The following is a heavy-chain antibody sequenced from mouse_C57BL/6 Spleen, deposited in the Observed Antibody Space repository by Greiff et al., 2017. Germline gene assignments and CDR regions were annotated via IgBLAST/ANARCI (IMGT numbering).Heavy chain of an antibody. CDR1: GYTFTSYW. D-gene: IGHD2-5*01. CDR3: ARFALDYSNPFAY. J-gene: IGHJ3*01. Sequence: QVQLQQSGAELVQPGASVKMSCTASGYTFTSYWITWVKQRPGQGLEWIGDIYPGSGSTNYNEKFKSKATLTGDTSSSTAYMQLSSLTSEDSAVYYCARFALDYSNPFAYWGQGTLVTVSA. CDR2: IYPGSGST. V-gene: IGHV1-55*01.